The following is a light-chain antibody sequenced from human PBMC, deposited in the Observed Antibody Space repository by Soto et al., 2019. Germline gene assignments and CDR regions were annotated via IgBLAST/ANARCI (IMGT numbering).Light chain of an antibody. CDR1: QVISSY. CDR3: QQYDISPWT. Sequence: DIQMTQSPSTLSGSVGDRVTITCRASQVISSYLAWYQQKPGRAPKLLIYAASTLQSGVPSRFSGSGSGTDFTLTISCLQSEDFAVYYCQQYDISPWTFGQGTKVDI. V-gene: IGKV1-9*01. CDR2: AAS. J-gene: IGKJ1*01.